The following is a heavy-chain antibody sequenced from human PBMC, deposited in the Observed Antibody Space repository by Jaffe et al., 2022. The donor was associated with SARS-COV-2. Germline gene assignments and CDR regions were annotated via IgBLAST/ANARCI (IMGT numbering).Heavy chain of an antibody. V-gene: IGHV3-48*01. D-gene: IGHD6-13*01. Sequence: EVQLVESGGGLVQPGGSLRLSCAASGFTFSSYSMNWVRQAPGKGLEWVSYISSSSSTIYYADSVKGRFTISRDNAKNSLYLQMNSLRAEDTAVYYCARGTGIAGFWFDPWGQGTLVTVSS. J-gene: IGHJ5*02. CDR3: ARGTGIAGFWFDP. CDR1: GFTFSSYS. CDR2: ISSSSSTI.